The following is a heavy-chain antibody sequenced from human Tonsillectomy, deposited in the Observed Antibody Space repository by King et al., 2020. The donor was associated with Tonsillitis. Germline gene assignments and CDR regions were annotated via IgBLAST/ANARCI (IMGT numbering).Heavy chain of an antibody. J-gene: IGHJ4*02. CDR2: IYPGDSDT. CDR3: AKLARIGDYFDF. Sequence: QLVQSGAEVKKPGESLKISCKASGYNFYSYWFGWVRQMPGKGLEWMGIIYPGDSDTRYSPSFQGQVTISADKSITTAYLQWSSLKASDTSMYYCAKLARIGDYFDFWGQGTLVTVSS. V-gene: IGHV5-51*03. CDR1: GYNFYSYW. D-gene: IGHD1-1*01.